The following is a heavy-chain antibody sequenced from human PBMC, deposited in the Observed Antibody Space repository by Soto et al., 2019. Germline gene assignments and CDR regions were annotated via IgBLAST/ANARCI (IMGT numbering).Heavy chain of an antibody. V-gene: IGHV3-48*02. CDR2: ISSSSSTI. D-gene: IGHD6-13*01. CDR3: ARDTQQLIDFGMDV. CDR1: GFTFSSYS. Sequence: EVQLVESGGGLVQPGGSLRLSCAASGFTFSSYSMNWVRQAPGKGLEWVSYISSSSSTIYYADSVKGRFTISRDNAKNSLCLQMNSLRDEDTAVYYCARDTQQLIDFGMDVWGQGTTVTVSS. J-gene: IGHJ6*02.